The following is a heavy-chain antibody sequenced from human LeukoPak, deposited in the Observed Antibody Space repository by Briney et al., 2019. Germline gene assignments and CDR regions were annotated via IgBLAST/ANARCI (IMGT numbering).Heavy chain of an antibody. CDR1: GGSISSNSWRTYS. J-gene: IGHJ4*02. CDR3: ARGWEEWLLTLGGY. V-gene: IGHV4-39*01. Sequence: NSSETLSLTCTVSGGSISSNSWRTYSWSWIRQPPGKGLEWIGYIFYSGSTYYNPSLKSRVTISVDTSKNQFSLKLSSVTAADTAVYYCARGWEEWLLTLGGYWGQGTLVTVSS. D-gene: IGHD3-3*01. CDR2: IFYSGST.